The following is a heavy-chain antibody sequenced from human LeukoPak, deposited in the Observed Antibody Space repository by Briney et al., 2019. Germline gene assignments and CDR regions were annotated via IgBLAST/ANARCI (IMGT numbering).Heavy chain of an antibody. Sequence: NPGGSLRLSCAASGFTFSSYSMNWVRQAPGEGLEWVSSISNSSSYIYYADSVKGRFAISRVKANNSLYLQMNCLRAEDTAVYYCALRYPGIAVAGSRGPFGGWGQGTLVTVSS. V-gene: IGHV3-21*01. CDR1: GFTFSSYS. D-gene: IGHD6-19*01. J-gene: IGHJ4*02. CDR2: ISNSSSYI. CDR3: ALRYPGIAVAGSRGPFGG.